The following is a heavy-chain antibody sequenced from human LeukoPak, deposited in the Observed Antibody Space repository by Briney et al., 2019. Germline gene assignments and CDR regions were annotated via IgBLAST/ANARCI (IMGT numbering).Heavy chain of an antibody. CDR1: GGSISSGDYY. V-gene: IGHV4-31*03. Sequence: SETLSLTCTVSGGSISSGDYYWSWLRQHPGTGLEWIGYIYYSGNTYYNPSLKSRVTISVDTSKNQFSLKLSSVTAADTAVYYCARGGCSSTSCYTAFDIWGQGTMVTVSS. J-gene: IGHJ3*02. D-gene: IGHD2-2*02. CDR3: ARGGCSSTSCYTAFDI. CDR2: IYYSGNT.